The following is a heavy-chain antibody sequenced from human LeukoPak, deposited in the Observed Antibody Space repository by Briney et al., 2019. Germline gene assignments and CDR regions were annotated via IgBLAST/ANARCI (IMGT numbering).Heavy chain of an antibody. Sequence: GGSLRLSCAASGFNVSNNYMTWVRQAPGKGLMWVSRINSDGSSRSYADSVKGRFTISRDNAKNTLYLQMNSLRAEDTAVYYCARARYYYDSSGYYPDYWGQGTLVTVSS. V-gene: IGHV3-74*01. J-gene: IGHJ4*02. CDR3: ARARYYYDSSGYYPDY. CDR1: GFNVSNNY. CDR2: INSDGSSR. D-gene: IGHD3-22*01.